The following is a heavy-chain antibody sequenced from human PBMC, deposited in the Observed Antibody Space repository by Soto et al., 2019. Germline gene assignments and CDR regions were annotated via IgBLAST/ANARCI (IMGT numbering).Heavy chain of an antibody. J-gene: IGHJ5*02. D-gene: IGHD5-12*01. CDR3: AKGGWLDA. V-gene: IGHV3-23*01. Sequence: VQLLESGGGLVQPGGSLSLSCEASGFTFNNYAMSWVRQAPGQGLEWVSIVSSNGASTHYADSVKGRFTISRDNSKNTLSLQMNSLSAEDTAVYYCAKGGWLDAWGQGALVTVSS. CDR2: VSSNGAST. CDR1: GFTFNNYA.